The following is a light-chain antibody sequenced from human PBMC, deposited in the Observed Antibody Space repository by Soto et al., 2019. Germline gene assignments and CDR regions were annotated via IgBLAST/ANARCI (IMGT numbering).Light chain of an antibody. V-gene: IGLV3-1*01. CDR2: QDS. CDR3: HAWDSSTVV. CDR1: KLGDKY. J-gene: IGLJ2*01. Sequence: SYELPQPPSVSVSPGQTASITCSGDKLGDKYACWYQQKPGQSPVLVIYQDSKRPSGIPERFSGSNSGNTATLTISGTQAMDEADYYCHAWDSSTVVFGGGTKLTVL.